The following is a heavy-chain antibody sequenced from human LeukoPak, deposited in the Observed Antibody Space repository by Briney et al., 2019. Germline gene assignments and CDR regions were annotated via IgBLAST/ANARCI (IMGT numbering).Heavy chain of an antibody. CDR3: ARGNGASYYDFWSGHYFAPYYYYMDV. J-gene: IGHJ6*03. CDR2: MNPNSGNT. Sequence: GASVKVSRKASGYTFTSYDINWVRQATGQGLEWMGWMNPNSGNTEYTQKFQSRDTMTRNTSISTAYMELSSLRSEDTAVYYCARGNGASYYDFWSGHYFAPYYYYMDVWGKGTTVTVSS. D-gene: IGHD3-3*01. CDR1: GYTFTSYD. V-gene: IGHV1-8*01.